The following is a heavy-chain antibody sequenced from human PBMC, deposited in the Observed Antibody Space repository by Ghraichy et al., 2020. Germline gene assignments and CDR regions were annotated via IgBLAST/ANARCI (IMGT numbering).Heavy chain of an antibody. Sequence: GGSLRLSCAASGFTFSNYWMSWVRQAPGKGLEWVANIKQDGTETYYVDSVKGRFTISRDNAKNSLYLQMHSLRAEDTAVYYCGRGWWVLGGSVRACDYWGQGTLVTVSS. CDR3: GRGWWVLGGSVRACDY. D-gene: IGHD2-15*01. V-gene: IGHV3-7*04. CDR2: IKQDGTET. CDR1: GFTFSNYW. J-gene: IGHJ4*02.